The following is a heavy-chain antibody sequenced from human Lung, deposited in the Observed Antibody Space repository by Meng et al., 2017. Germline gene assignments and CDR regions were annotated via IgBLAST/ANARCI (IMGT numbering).Heavy chain of an antibody. CDR3: ARGPTTMAHDFDY. CDR1: GGSFSDYY. Sequence: QVQLRQWGAGLWKPSETLSFTVVVSGGSFSDYYWSWIRQPPGKGLEWIGEINHSGSTNYNPSLESRATISVDTSQNNLSLKLSSVTAADSAVYYCARGPTTMAHDFDYWGQGTLVTVSS. J-gene: IGHJ4*02. V-gene: IGHV4-34*01. CDR2: INHSGST. D-gene: IGHD4-11*01.